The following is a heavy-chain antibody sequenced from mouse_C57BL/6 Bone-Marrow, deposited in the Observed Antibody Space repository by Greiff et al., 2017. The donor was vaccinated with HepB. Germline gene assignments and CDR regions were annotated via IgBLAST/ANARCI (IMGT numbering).Heavy chain of an antibody. CDR1: GYTFTTYP. V-gene: IGHV1-47*01. J-gene: IGHJ4*01. Sequence: QVQLQQPGAELVKPGASVKMSCKASGYTFTTYPIEWMKQNHGKSLEWIGNFHPYNDDTKYNEKFKDKATLTADKSSSTVYMELSRLTSEDSAVYFCARHENWDGSYAMDYWGQGTSVTVSS. D-gene: IGHD4-1*01. CDR3: ARHENWDGSYAMDY. CDR2: FHPYNDDT.